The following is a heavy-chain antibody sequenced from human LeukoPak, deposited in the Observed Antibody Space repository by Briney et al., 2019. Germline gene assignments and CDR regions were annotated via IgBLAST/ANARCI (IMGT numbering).Heavy chain of an antibody. CDR3: ARTTSRQLWFLGY. CDR1: GYTFTGYY. V-gene: IGHV1-2*02. D-gene: IGHD5-18*01. Sequence: GASVKVSCKASGYTFTGYYMHWVRQAPGQGLEWMGWINPNSGDTNYAQKFQGRVTMTRDTSISTAYVELSRLRSDDTAVYYCARTTSRQLWFLGYWGQGTLVTVSS. J-gene: IGHJ4*02. CDR2: INPNSGDT.